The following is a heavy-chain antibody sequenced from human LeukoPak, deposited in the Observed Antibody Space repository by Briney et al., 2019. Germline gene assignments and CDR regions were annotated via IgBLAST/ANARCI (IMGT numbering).Heavy chain of an antibody. CDR1: GGSISSGSDY. CDR3: ARGSSGSYNY. V-gene: IGHV4-61*02. J-gene: IGHJ4*02. Sequence: SETLSLTCTVSGGSISSGSDYWSWIRQPAGGGLEWIGRINPSGTTNYTPSLKSRVTISVDASKNQFSLKLSSVTAADTAVYYCARGSSGSYNYWGQGTLVTVSS. CDR2: INPSGTT. D-gene: IGHD1-26*01.